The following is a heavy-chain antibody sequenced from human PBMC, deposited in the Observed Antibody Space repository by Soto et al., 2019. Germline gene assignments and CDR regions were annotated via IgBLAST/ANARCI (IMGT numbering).Heavy chain of an antibody. Sequence: ASVKVSCKTSGFTFRSSAVQWVRQARGQRLEWIGWLVVGTGNTNYAQKFQQRVTISSDRSTNTVSIELSSLTSEDTAVYYCATGAYCSGGSCSDYYYYYYGMDLWGQGTTVTVSS. V-gene: IGHV1-58*01. CDR2: LVVGTGNT. J-gene: IGHJ6*02. CDR3: ATGAYCSGGSCSDYYYYYYGMDL. CDR1: GFTFRSSA. D-gene: IGHD2-15*01.